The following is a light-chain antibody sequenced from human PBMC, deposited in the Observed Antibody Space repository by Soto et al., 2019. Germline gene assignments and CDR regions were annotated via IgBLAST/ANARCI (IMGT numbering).Light chain of an antibody. CDR2: QAS. V-gene: IGKV1-5*03. CDR1: ENINKW. CDR3: QHYNSYSEA. J-gene: IGKJ1*01. Sequence: IQMTQAHSTLSASVGDRVTITCRASENINKWLAWYQQRPGTVPKLLIYQASNLESGVPARFSGSGSGTEFTLTISSLQPDDFATYYCQHYNSYSEAFGQGTKVDIK.